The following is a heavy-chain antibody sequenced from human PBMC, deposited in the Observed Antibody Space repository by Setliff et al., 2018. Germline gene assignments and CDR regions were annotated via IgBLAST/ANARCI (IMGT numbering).Heavy chain of an antibody. CDR2: IYYSGST. D-gene: IGHD3-3*01. CDR1: GGSISSSSYY. J-gene: IGHJ4*02. V-gene: IGHV4-39*07. CDR3: ARRETYYNFWSGYYAY. Sequence: SETLSLTCTVSGGSISSSSYYWGWIRQPPGKGLEWIGSIYYSGSTYYNPSLKSRVTISVDTSKNQFSLKLSSVTAADTAVYHCARRETYYNFWSGYYAYWGQGTLVTVSS.